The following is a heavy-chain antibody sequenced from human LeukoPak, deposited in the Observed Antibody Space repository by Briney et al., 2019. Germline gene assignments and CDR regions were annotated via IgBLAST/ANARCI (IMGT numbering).Heavy chain of an antibody. CDR2: IWYDGSNK. D-gene: IGHD6-13*01. J-gene: IGHJ4*02. Sequence: PGRSLRLSCAASGFTFSSYGMHWVRQAPGKGLEWVAVIWYDGSNKYYADSVKGRFTISRDNSENTLYLQMNSLRAEDTAVYYCARGRIAAAGRGITFDYWGQGTLVTVSS. CDR3: ARGRIAAAGRGITFDY. V-gene: IGHV3-33*01. CDR1: GFTFSSYG.